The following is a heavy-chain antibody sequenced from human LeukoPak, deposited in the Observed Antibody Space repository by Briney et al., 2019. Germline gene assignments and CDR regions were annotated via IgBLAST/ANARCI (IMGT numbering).Heavy chain of an antibody. D-gene: IGHD3-10*01. J-gene: IGHJ4*02. CDR2: INSDGRTT. CDR1: GFAFRRYW. V-gene: IGHV3-74*01. Sequence: GGSLRLSCAASGFAFRRYWMHWVRQAPGKGLVWVSHINSDGRTTNYAGSVKGRFTISRDNAKNTLYLQMNSLRADDTAVYYCARDRGFGELYFDYWGQGTLVTVSS. CDR3: ARDRGFGELYFDY.